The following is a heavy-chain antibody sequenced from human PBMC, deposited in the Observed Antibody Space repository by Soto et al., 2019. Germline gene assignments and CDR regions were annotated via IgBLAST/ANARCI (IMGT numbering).Heavy chain of an antibody. CDR3: ARPKDYDACLDL. J-gene: IGHJ4*02. D-gene: IGHD3-22*01. CDR1: RYALTWIN. Sequence: APVKASFKASRYALTWINIHWLRQDRGQRLEWMGWINAANGNTKYSQKFPGRVTFTTDTSANTAYMELSSLISEDTAVYYCARPKDYDACLDLWGQGPLVTVSS. CDR2: INAANGNT. V-gene: IGHV1-3*01.